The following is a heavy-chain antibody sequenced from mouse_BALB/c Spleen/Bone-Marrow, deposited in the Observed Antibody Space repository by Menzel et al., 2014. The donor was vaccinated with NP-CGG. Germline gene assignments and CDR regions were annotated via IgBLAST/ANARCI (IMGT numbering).Heavy chain of an antibody. CDR2: IYYSGTI. Sequence: EVQLQEPGPGLVKPSQTVSLTCTVTGISITTGNYRWSWIRQFPGNKLEWIGFIYYSGTITYNPSLTSRTTITRDTSKNQFFLEMNSLTTEDTATYYCARAYYRYAMDYWGQGTSVTVSS. D-gene: IGHD2-14*01. CDR3: ARAYYRYAMDY. J-gene: IGHJ4*01. CDR1: GISITTGNYR. V-gene: IGHV3-5*02.